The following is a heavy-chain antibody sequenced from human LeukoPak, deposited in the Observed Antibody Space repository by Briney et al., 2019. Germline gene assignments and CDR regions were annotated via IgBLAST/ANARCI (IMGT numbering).Heavy chain of an antibody. CDR3: ARQNTPHGNFDY. V-gene: IGHV3-13*01. Sequence: GSLRLSCAASGFTFSSYDMHWVRQATGKGLEWVSAIGVAANTFYSGSVKGRFTISRENAKNSLYLLMSSLRAEDTAVYYCARQNTPHGNFDYWGQGTLVTVSS. CDR1: GFTFSSYD. CDR2: IGVAANT. D-gene: IGHD1-26*01. J-gene: IGHJ4*02.